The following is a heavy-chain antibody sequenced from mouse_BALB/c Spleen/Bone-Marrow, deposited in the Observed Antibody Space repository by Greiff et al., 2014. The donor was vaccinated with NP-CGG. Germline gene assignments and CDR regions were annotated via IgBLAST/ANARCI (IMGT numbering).Heavy chain of an antibody. D-gene: IGHD1-2*01. Sequence: QVQLQQSGPDLVKPGASVKMSCKASGFTFTDYVIRWVKQRTGQDLEWIGEIYPGSGSTYYNEKFKGKATLTADKSSNTAYMELSSLTSEDSAVYCCARGGGGYHFDYWGQGTTLTVSS. CDR3: ARGGGGYHFDY. CDR1: GFTFTDYV. J-gene: IGHJ2*01. V-gene: IGHV1-81*01. CDR2: IYPGSGST.